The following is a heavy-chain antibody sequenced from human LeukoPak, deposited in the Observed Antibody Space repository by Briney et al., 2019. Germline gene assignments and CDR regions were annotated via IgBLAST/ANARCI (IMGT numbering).Heavy chain of an antibody. CDR3: ARPDFIAAAVSPYAFDI. J-gene: IGHJ3*02. CDR2: IYYSGST. D-gene: IGHD6-13*01. CDR1: GGSISSYY. V-gene: IGHV4-59*05. Sequence: SETLSLTCTVSGGSISSYYWSWIRQPPGKGLEWIGSIYYSGSTYYNPSLKSRVTISVDTSKNQFSLKLSSVTAADTAVYYCARPDFIAAAVSPYAFDIWGQGTMVTVSS.